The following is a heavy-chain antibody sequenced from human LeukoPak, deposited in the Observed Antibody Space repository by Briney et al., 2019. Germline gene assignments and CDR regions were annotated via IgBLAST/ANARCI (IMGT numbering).Heavy chain of an antibody. CDR1: GFTFTSHW. V-gene: IGHV3-7*01. Sequence: SGGSLRLSCAASGFTFTSHWMSWVRQAPGKGLEWVANIKQDGSEKYYVDSVKRRFTISRDNAKNSLYLQMNSLRAEDTAVYYCARVVFGVVIYYYYYMDVWGKGTTVTVSS. D-gene: IGHD3-3*01. CDR2: IKQDGSEK. J-gene: IGHJ6*03. CDR3: ARVVFGVVIYYYYYMDV.